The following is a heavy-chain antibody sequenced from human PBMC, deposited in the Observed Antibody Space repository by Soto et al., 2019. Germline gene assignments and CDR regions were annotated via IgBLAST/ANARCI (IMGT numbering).Heavy chain of an antibody. V-gene: IGHV3-72*01. D-gene: IGHD3-9*01. CDR3: ANGYYDILTGYYRDDAFDI. CDR2: SRNKAKKYTT. Sequence: GGSLRLSCAGSGFTFSDHYMDWVRQAPGKGLEWVGRSRNKAKKYTTDYADSVKGRFTISRDNSKNTLYLQMNSLRAEDTAVYYCANGYYDILTGYYRDDAFDIWGQGTMVTVSS. J-gene: IGHJ3*02. CDR1: GFTFSDHY.